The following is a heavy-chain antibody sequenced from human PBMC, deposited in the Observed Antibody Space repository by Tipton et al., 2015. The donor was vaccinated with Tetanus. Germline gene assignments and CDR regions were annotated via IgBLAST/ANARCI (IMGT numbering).Heavy chain of an antibody. CDR1: GYRFTSQW. Sequence: QLVQSGAELKKPGESLRISCKGSGYRFTSQWIGWVRQVPGEGLEWMGIIYPGDSDTRISPSFEGQVTMSADKSINTAYLYWSSLKASDTAMYYCARRSRDGHTWDNFDIWGQGTMVTVSS. D-gene: IGHD5-24*01. CDR3: ARRSRDGHTWDNFDI. CDR2: IYPGDSDT. V-gene: IGHV5-51*01. J-gene: IGHJ3*02.